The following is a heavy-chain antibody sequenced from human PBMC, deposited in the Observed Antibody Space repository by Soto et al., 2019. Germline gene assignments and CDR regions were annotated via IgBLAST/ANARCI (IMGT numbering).Heavy chain of an antibody. CDR2: INAFNGNT. Sequence: QVQLVQSGPEVKKPGASVKVSCKASGYTFINYGFAWVRQAPGQGLEWMGWINAFNGNTNYAQKFQGRVTMTTDTSPTTASMRLSGPTSDDTAVYYCAGVPASGRSLEFYFDYWGQGTLVTVSS. V-gene: IGHV1-18*01. CDR3: AGVPASGRSLEFYFDY. CDR1: GYTFINYG. J-gene: IGHJ4*02.